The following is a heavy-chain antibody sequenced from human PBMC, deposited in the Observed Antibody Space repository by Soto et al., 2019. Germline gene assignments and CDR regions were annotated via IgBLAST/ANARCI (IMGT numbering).Heavy chain of an antibody. J-gene: IGHJ5*02. CDR1: GFTFSDSY. Sequence: GSLRLPCAASGFTFSDSYMSWILHAPGKRLEWVSYISHNGGYSDYADSVKGRFTISRDNAQNSLYLEMNSLRAEDTAVYYCAKDRGMYYINTDNWFDPWGQGTLVTVSS. D-gene: IGHD3-10*01. CDR2: ISHNGGYS. V-gene: IGHV3-11*06. CDR3: AKDRGMYYINTDNWFDP.